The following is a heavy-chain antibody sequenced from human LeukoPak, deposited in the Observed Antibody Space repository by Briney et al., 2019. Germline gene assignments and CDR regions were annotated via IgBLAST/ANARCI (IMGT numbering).Heavy chain of an antibody. CDR2: INEDGGGN. CDR3: ATRRCSIAACRASSYRCFDF. J-gene: IGHJ6*04. Sequence: QPGGSLRLSCTAWGFTFRSNCMTGVRQARGKGVEWVANINEDGGGNYYVGSVKGRFIISRDNARHSVHLELSNLRAEDTAVYYCATRRCSIAACRASSYRCFDFWGKGTTVIVSS. V-gene: IGHV3-7*01. D-gene: IGHD2-2*01. CDR1: GFTFRSNC.